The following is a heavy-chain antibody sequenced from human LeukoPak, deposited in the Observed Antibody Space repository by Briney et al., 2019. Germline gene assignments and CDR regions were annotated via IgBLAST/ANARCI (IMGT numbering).Heavy chain of an antibody. J-gene: IGHJ6*03. CDR3: AKSSPRLVSDYYYYMDV. CDR1: GFSFDDYT. V-gene: IGHV3-43*01. D-gene: IGHD2/OR15-2a*01. CDR2: ISWDGIST. Sequence: GGSLRLSCAASGFSFDDYTMHWVRQAPGKGLEWVSLISWDGISTYYADSVKGRFTISRDNSKDSLFLQMNSLTTEDTALYYCAKSSPRLVSDYYYYMDVWGKGTTVTVSS.